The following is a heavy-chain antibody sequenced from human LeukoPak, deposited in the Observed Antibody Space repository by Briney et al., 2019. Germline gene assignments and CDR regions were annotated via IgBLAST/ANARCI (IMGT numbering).Heavy chain of an antibody. J-gene: IGHJ4*02. Sequence: SETLSLTCAVYGGSFSGYYWSWIRQPPGKGLEWIGEINHSGSTNYNPSLKSRVTISVDTSKNQFSLKLSSVTAADTAVYYCARVGSSSWLIYWGQGTLVTVSS. CDR3: ARVGSSSWLIY. D-gene: IGHD6-13*01. CDR1: GGSFSGYY. CDR2: INHSGST. V-gene: IGHV4-34*01.